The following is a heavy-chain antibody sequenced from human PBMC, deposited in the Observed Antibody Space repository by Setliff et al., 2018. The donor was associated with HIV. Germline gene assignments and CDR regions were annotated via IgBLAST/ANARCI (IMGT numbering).Heavy chain of an antibody. Sequence: PSETLSLTCAVYGGSFSGYYWSWIRQPPVKGLEWIGEINHSGSTNYNPSLKSRVTISLDTSNDQFSLKLSSVTAADTAVYYCARGLGQQLGRFWYFDLWGRGTLVTVSS. J-gene: IGHJ2*01. V-gene: IGHV4-34*01. D-gene: IGHD6-13*01. CDR2: INHSGST. CDR3: ARGLGQQLGRFWYFDL. CDR1: GGSFSGYY.